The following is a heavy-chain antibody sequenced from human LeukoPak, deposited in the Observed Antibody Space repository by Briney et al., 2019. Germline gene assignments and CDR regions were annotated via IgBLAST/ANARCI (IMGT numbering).Heavy chain of an antibody. D-gene: IGHD4-17*01. Sequence: SETLSLTCIVSGASMRSHYWSWIRQAPGKGLEWLGFLFHSGDTDSRASTDYNPSLKNRASMSVDVSKSQISLTLSSVTTEDTATYFCAGTYGDYGPTWFAPWGQGIRVSVSS. CDR1: GASMRSHY. CDR2: LFHSGDTDSRAST. V-gene: IGHV4-59*11. J-gene: IGHJ5*02. CDR3: AGTYGDYGPTWFAP.